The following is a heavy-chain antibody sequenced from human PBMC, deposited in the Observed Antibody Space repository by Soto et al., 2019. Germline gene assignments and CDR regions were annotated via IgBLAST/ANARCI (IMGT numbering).Heavy chain of an antibody. CDR3: AKVAYIGVVGPVNAPASTNWFDR. Sequence: EVQLLESGGGLVQPGGSLRLSCAASGFTFSNYAMSWVRQAPGNGLEWVSVISGSGSSTYYADSVKGRFTISRDNSKNTLYLQMNSLRAGDAAIFNCAKVAYIGVVGPVNAPASTNWFDRWGQGTLVTVSS. CDR2: ISGSGSST. J-gene: IGHJ5*02. V-gene: IGHV3-23*01. CDR1: GFTFSNYA. D-gene: IGHD3-16*01.